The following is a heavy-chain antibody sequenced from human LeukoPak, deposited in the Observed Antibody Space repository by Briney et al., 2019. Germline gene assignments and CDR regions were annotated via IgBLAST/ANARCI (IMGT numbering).Heavy chain of an antibody. Sequence: SETLSLTCTVSGGSINSYYWSWIRQPPGKGLEWIGYIYYSGSTNCNPSLKSRVTMSVDTSKNQFSLKLSSVTAADTAVYYCARGGMMFDPWGQGTLVTVSS. D-gene: IGHD1-26*01. CDR3: ARGGMMFDP. V-gene: IGHV4-59*01. CDR1: GGSINSYY. CDR2: IYYSGST. J-gene: IGHJ5*02.